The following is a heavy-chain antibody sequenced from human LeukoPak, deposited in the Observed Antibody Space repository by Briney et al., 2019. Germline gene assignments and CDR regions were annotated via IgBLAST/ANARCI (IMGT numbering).Heavy chain of an antibody. CDR1: GGSFSGYY. J-gene: IGHJ4*02. Sequence: PSETLSLTCAVYGGSFSGYYWSWIRQPPGKGLEWIGEINHSGSTNYNPSLKSRVTISVDTSKNQFSLKLSSVTAADTAVYYCAGGWQVAKGGFDYWGQGTLVTVSS. V-gene: IGHV4-34*01. CDR3: AGGWQVAKGGFDY. CDR2: INHSGST. D-gene: IGHD2-21*01.